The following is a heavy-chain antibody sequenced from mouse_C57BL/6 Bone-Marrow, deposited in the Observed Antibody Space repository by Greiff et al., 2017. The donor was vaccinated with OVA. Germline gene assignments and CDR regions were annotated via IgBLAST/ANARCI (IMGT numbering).Heavy chain of an antibody. CDR1: GYTFTDYN. Sequence: VQLQQSGPELVKPGASVKIPCKASGYTFTDYNMDWVKQSHGKSLEWIGGINPNNGGTIYNQTFKNKATLTVAKSSSTAYMELSSLTSEDTAVYYGARESYYGYEWGYFDYWGQGTTLTVSS. J-gene: IGHJ2*01. V-gene: IGHV1-18*01. D-gene: IGHD2-14*01. CDR2: INPNNGGT. CDR3: ARESYYGYEWGYFDY.